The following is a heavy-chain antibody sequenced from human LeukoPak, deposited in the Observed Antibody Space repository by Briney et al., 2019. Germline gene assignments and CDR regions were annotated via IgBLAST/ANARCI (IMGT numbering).Heavy chain of an antibody. D-gene: IGHD3-22*01. J-gene: IGHJ3*02. CDR2: IYSGGST. CDR1: GFTVSSNY. Sequence: GGSLRLSCAASGFTVSSNYMSWVRQAPGKGLEWVSVIYSGGSTYYADSVKGRFTISRDNSKNTLYLQMNSPRAEDTAVYYCAYWYYDSSGYPANAFDIWGQGTMVTVSS. V-gene: IGHV3-66*01. CDR3: AYWYYDSSGYPANAFDI.